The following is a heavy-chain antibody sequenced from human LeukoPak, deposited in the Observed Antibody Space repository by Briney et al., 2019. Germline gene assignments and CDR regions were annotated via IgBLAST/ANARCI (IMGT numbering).Heavy chain of an antibody. CDR2: IGSSSSTI. J-gene: IGHJ4*02. CDR1: GFTFSSYS. Sequence: GGSLRLSCAASGFTFSSYSMNWVRQAPGKGLEWISYIGSSSSTIYYADSVKGRFTISRDNAKNSLYLQTNSLRAEDTAVYYCARGRDGYNRFDYWGQGTLVTVSS. V-gene: IGHV3-48*04. D-gene: IGHD5-24*01. CDR3: ARGRDGYNRFDY.